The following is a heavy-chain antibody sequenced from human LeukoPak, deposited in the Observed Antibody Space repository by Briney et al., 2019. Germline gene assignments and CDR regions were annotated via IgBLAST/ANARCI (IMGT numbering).Heavy chain of an antibody. CDR2: INHSGST. CDR1: GGSFSGYY. V-gene: IGHV4-34*01. Sequence: SETLSLTCAVYGGSFSGYYWSWIRQPPGKGLEWIGEINHSGSTNYNPSLKSRVTISVDTSKNQFSLKLSSVTAADTAAYYCARRTQGWLLLSNFDYWGQGTLVTVSS. CDR3: ARRTQGWLLLSNFDY. D-gene: IGHD3-22*01. J-gene: IGHJ4*02.